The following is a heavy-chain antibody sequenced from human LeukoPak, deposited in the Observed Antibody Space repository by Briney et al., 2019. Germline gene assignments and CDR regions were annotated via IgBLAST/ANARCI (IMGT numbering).Heavy chain of an antibody. CDR2: ISSSTSTI. D-gene: IGHD5-18*01. V-gene: IGHV3-48*01. CDR3: ARGKYSYGYDPFDY. Sequence: PGGSLRLSCAASGFTFGSYSMNWVRQAPGKGLEWVSYISSSTSTIYYADSVKGRFTISRDNAKNSLYLQMNSLRAEDTAVYYCARGKYSYGYDPFDYWGQGTLVTVSS. J-gene: IGHJ4*02. CDR1: GFTFGSYS.